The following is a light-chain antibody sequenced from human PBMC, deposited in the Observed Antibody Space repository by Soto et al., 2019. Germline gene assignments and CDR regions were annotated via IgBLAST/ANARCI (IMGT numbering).Light chain of an antibody. CDR3: QQRSNWLIT. Sequence: DIQMTQFPSSLSASVGDRVTITCRASQSVTKFLNWYQVKPGRAPKLLIYAASSLQSGVPSRFSGSGSGTDFTLTISSLEPEDFAVYYCQQRSNWLITFGQGTRLEIK. CDR1: QSVTKF. V-gene: IGKV1-39*01. CDR2: AAS. J-gene: IGKJ5*01.